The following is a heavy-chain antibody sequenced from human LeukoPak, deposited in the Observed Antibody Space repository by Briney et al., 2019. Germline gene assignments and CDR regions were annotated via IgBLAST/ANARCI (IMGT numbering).Heavy chain of an antibody. CDR3: VPKGNEGY. CDR1: GFIFSSYA. D-gene: IGHD1-1*01. Sequence: GGSLRLSCSASGFIFSSYAMHWVRQAPGKGLEYVSAISPIGGSTYYADSVKGRFSISRDNSKNILYLQMSSVRPEDTAVYYCVPKGNEGYWGQGTLVTVSS. J-gene: IGHJ4*02. V-gene: IGHV3-64D*06. CDR2: ISPIGGST.